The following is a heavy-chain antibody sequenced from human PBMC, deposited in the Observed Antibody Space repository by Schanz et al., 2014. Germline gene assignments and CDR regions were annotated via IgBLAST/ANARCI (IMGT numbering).Heavy chain of an antibody. Sequence: QVQLVQSGAEVKTPGSSMKVSCKASGGTFNSYTINWVRQAPGQGLEWMGRIIPILGIANYAQKFQGRVTITADRSTSTAYMELSSLRSEDTAVYYCARGYGDSPTDFWGQGTLVTVSS. J-gene: IGHJ4*02. CDR2: IIPILGIA. CDR1: GGTFNSYT. D-gene: IGHD4-17*01. V-gene: IGHV1-69*02. CDR3: ARGYGDSPTDF.